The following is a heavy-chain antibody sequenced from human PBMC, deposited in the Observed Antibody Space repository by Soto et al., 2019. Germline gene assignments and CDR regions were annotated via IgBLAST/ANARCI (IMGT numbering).Heavy chain of an antibody. J-gene: IGHJ4*02. CDR2: ISGGGSAT. CDR1: GFIYDNYA. V-gene: IGHV3-23*01. Sequence: EVQLLESGGGLVQPGGSLRLSCAASGFIYDNYAMSWVRQAPGKGLEWISTISGGGSATFYADSVKGRFTISGDSSKSTMYLQMHSLRAEDTAIYYCAKIKQGYFDYCGQGTQVIVSS. CDR3: AKIKQGYFDY.